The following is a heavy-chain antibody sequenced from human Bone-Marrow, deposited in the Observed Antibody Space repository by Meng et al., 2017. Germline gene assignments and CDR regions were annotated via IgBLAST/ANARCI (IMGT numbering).Heavy chain of an antibody. J-gene: IGHJ3*02. CDR1: GFTVSSNY. Sequence: GESLKISCAASGFTVSSNYMSWVRQAPGKGLEWVSVIYSGGSTYYADSVKGRFTISRDNSKNTLYLQMNSRRAEDTAVYYCARIIYDSVAFDIWGQGTMVTVSS. V-gene: IGHV3-66*02. D-gene: IGHD3-22*01. CDR3: ARIIYDSVAFDI. CDR2: IYSGGST.